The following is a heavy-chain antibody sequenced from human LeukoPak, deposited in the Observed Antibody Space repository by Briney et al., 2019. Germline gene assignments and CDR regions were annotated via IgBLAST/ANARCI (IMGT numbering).Heavy chain of an antibody. Sequence: GGSLRLSCAASGFTFSSYAMSWVRQAPGKGLEWVSFISGSGGSTYYADSVKGRFTISRDNAKNSLYLQMNSLRAEDTAVYYCASLGYCSSTSCQGVAFDIWGQGTMVTVSS. D-gene: IGHD2-2*01. CDR1: GFTFSSYA. CDR2: ISGSGGST. J-gene: IGHJ3*02. CDR3: ASLGYCSSTSCQGVAFDI. V-gene: IGHV3-23*01.